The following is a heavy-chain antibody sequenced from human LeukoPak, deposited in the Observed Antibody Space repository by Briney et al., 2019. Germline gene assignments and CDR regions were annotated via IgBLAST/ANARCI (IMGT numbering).Heavy chain of an antibody. CDR1: GGSITSHY. D-gene: IGHD3-22*01. CDR2: IYYSGST. V-gene: IGHV4-59*11. CDR3: AREGDYYDSSGYRDY. Sequence: SETLSLTCIVSGGSITSHYWTWIRQPPGERLEYIGNIYYSGSTYYNPSLKSRVTISVDTSKNQFSLKLSSVTAADTAVYYCAREGDYYDSSGYRDYWGQGTLVTVSS. J-gene: IGHJ4*02.